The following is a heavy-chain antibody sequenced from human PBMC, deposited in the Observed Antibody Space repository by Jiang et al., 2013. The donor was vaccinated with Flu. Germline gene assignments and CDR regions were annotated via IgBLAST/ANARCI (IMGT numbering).Heavy chain of an antibody. Sequence: SSNYMSWVRQXPGKGLEWVSVIYSGGSTYYADSVKGRFTISRDNSKNTLYLQMNSLRAEDTAVYYCARDSSSSWYPDYWGQGTLVTVSS. CDR2: IYSGGST. CDR1: SSNY. D-gene: IGHD6-13*01. J-gene: IGHJ4*02. V-gene: IGHV3-53*01. CDR3: ARDSSSSWYPDY.